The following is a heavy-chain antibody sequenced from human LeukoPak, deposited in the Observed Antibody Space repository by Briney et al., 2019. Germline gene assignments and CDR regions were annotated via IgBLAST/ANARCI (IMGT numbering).Heavy chain of an antibody. D-gene: IGHD6-19*01. J-gene: IGHJ4*02. CDR2: ISSSGGYI. CDR1: GFTFSDYY. CDR3: AHMSGWNFDY. V-gene: IGHV3-11*04. Sequence: GGSLRLSCAASGFTFSDYYMSWIRQAPGKGLEWVSSISSSGGYIYYADSVKGRFTVSRDNAKNSLYLQMNSLRAEDTAVYYCAHMSGWNFDYWGQGTLVTVSS.